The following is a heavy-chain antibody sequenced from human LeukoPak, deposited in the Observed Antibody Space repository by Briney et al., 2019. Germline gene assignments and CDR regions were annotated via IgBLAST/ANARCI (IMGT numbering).Heavy chain of an antibody. CDR2: ISGSGGST. CDR1: GFTFSYFW. CDR3: AKDSGGSKY. V-gene: IGHV3-23*01. J-gene: IGHJ4*02. D-gene: IGHD3-10*01. Sequence: GGSLRLSCAASGFTFSYFWMSWVRQAPGKGLEWVSAISGSGGSTYYADSVKGRFTISRDNSKNTLYLQMNSLRAEDTAVYYCAKDSGGSKYWGQGTLVTVSS.